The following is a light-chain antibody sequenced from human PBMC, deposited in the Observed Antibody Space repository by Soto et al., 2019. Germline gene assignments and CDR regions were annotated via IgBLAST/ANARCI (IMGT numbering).Light chain of an antibody. J-gene: IGKJ5*01. CDR3: QQYNNWPPIT. CDR2: GAS. CDR1: QSVRSN. Sequence: EIVMTHSPAPLSVSPGERATVSPSASQSVRSNSAWYQQKPGQAPRLLIYGASTRATGIPARFSGSGSGTEFTLTISSLQSEDFAVYYCQQYNNWPPITFGQGTRLEIK. V-gene: IGKV3-15*01.